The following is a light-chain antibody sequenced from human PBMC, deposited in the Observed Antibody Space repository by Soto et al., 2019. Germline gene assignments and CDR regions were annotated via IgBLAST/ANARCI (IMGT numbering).Light chain of an antibody. CDR3: SSYTTTSTPV. CDR2: DVS. Sequence: QSVLTQPASVSASPGQSITISCTGTSSDVGGYNYVSWYQQHPGKAPKLMIYDVSNRPSGVSNRFSASKSGNTASLTISGLQAEDEADYYCSSYTTTSTPVFGGGTKLTVL. V-gene: IGLV2-14*01. J-gene: IGLJ2*01. CDR1: SSDVGGYNY.